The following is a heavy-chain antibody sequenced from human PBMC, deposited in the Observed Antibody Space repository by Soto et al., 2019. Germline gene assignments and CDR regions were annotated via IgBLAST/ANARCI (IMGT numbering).Heavy chain of an antibody. Sequence: PGGSLRLSCAASGFSFGNYVMNWVRQAPGKGLEWVSGISDSGGSSSSADSVKGRFTVSRGNSKNTLYLQMDSLTGDDTAVYYCTKGGDSWSGYAQHWGQGALVTVSS. CDR3: TKGGDSWSGYAQH. J-gene: IGHJ1*01. CDR1: GFSFGNYV. CDR2: ISDSGGSS. D-gene: IGHD3-3*01. V-gene: IGHV3-23*01.